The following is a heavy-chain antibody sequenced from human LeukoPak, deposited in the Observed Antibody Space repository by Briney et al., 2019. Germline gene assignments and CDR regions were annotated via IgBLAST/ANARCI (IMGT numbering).Heavy chain of an antibody. Sequence: SETLSLTCTVSGGSITSSSYYWGWIRQLPGKGLEWIGNIYYSGSTSYNPSLKSRVTISIDTSRNQVSLILNSVTAADTAVYYCARRRSGGNCCAFDYWGQGTLVSVSS. CDR2: IYYSGST. CDR3: ARRRSGGNCCAFDY. CDR1: GGSITSSSYY. D-gene: IGHD2-15*01. J-gene: IGHJ4*02. V-gene: IGHV4-39*01.